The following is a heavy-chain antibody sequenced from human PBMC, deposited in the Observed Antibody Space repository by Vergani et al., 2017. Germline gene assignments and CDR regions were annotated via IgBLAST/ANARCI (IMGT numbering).Heavy chain of an antibody. D-gene: IGHD2-15*01. J-gene: IGHJ4*02. CDR2: ISSSSSYI. CDR3: ARDRCSGGSCYDDY. V-gene: IGHV3-21*01. Sequence: VQLVESGGGVVQPGRSLRLSCAASGFTFSSYSMNWVRQAPGKGLEWVSSISSSSSYIYYADSVKGRFTISRDNAKNSLYLQMNSLRAEDTAVYYCARDRCSGGSCYDDYWGQGTLVTVSS. CDR1: GFTFSSYS.